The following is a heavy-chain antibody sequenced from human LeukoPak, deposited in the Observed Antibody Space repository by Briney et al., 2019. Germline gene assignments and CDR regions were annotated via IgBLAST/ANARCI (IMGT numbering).Heavy chain of an antibody. Sequence: GGSLRLSCAASGFTFSSYWMHWVRQAPGKGLVWVSRINSDGSSTSYADSVKGRFTISRDNAKNTLYPQMNGLRAEDTAVYYCARVQTYYYDSSGYYYDYWGQGTLVTVSS. CDR1: GFTFSSYW. V-gene: IGHV3-74*01. CDR3: ARVQTYYYDSSGYYYDY. CDR2: INSDGSST. D-gene: IGHD3-22*01. J-gene: IGHJ4*02.